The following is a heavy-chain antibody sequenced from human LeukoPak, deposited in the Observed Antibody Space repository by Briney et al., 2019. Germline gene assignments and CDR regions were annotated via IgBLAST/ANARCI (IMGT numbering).Heavy chain of an antibody. J-gene: IGHJ4*02. V-gene: IGHV1-46*01. D-gene: IGHD2-15*01. CDR1: GYTFTSYY. Sequence: GASVKVSCKASGYTFTSYYMHWVRQATGQGLEWMGIINPSGGSTSYAQKFQGRVTMTRDTSTSTVYMELSSLRSEDTAVYYCARAVRSGGSPYDFDYWGQGTLVTVSS. CDR3: ARAVRSGGSPYDFDY. CDR2: INPSGGST.